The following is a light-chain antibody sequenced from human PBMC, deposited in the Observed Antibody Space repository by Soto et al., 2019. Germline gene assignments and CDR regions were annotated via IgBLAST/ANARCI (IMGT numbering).Light chain of an antibody. Sequence: EIVLTQSPAPLSLSPGEIATLSCRASQSVSSYLAWYQQKPGQAPRLLIYDASNRATGIPARFSDSGSGTDFTLTISSLEPEDFAVYYCQQRSNWPPLYTFGQGTKLEIK. J-gene: IGKJ2*01. CDR3: QQRSNWPPLYT. V-gene: IGKV3-11*01. CDR1: QSVSSY. CDR2: DAS.